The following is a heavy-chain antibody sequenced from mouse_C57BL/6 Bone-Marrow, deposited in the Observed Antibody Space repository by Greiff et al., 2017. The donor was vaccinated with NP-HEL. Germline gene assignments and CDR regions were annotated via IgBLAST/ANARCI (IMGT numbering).Heavy chain of an antibody. J-gene: IGHJ3*01. CDR1: GYTFTSYW. CDR3: ARRGSYDGYYAFAY. Sequence: QVQLKQPGAELVKPGASVKLSCKASGYTFTSYWMHWVKQRPGQGLEWIGMIHPNSGSTNYNEKFKSKATLTVDKSSSTAYMQLSSLTSEDSAVYYCARRGSYDGYYAFAYWGQGTLVTVSA. V-gene: IGHV1-64*01. CDR2: IHPNSGST. D-gene: IGHD2-3*01.